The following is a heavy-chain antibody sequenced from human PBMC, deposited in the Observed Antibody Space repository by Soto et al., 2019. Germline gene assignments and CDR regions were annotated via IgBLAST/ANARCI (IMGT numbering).Heavy chain of an antibody. CDR3: ARDKRDLRFLEWSYYFDF. V-gene: IGHV3-30-3*01. J-gene: IGHJ4*02. D-gene: IGHD3-3*01. Sequence: PGGSLRLSCAASGFTFSSYAMHWVRQAPGKGLEWVVFISYDGSNKYYADSVKGRFTISRDNSKNTLYLQMNSLRAEDTAVYYCARDKRDLRFLEWSYYFDFWGQGTLVTVSS. CDR2: ISYDGSNK. CDR1: GFTFSSYA.